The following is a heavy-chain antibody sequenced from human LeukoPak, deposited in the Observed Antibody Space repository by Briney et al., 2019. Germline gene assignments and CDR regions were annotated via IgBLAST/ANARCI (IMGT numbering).Heavy chain of an antibody. CDR1: GGSISSGGYS. J-gene: IGHJ4*02. V-gene: IGHV4-30-2*01. D-gene: IGHD3-22*01. CDR2: INHSGST. CDR3: ARAGVTMIIRRLGAQFDY. Sequence: SETLSLTCAVSGGSISSGGYSWSWIRQPPGKGLEWIGEINHSGSTNYNPSLKSRVTISVDTSKNQFSLKLSSVTAADTAVYYCARAGVTMIIRRLGAQFDYWGQGTLVTVSS.